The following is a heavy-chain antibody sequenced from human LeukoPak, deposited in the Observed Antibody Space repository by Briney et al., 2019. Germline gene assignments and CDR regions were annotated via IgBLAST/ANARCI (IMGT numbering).Heavy chain of an antibody. Sequence: PGGSLRLSCAASGFTFSSYAMSWVRQAPGKGLEWVSAISGSGGSTYYADSVKGRFTISRDNSKNTLYLQMNSLRAEDTAVYYCAKDLASGSYYTSIDAFDIWGQGTMVTVSS. J-gene: IGHJ3*02. CDR2: ISGSGGST. CDR3: AKDLASGSYYTSIDAFDI. CDR1: GFTFSSYA. V-gene: IGHV3-23*01. D-gene: IGHD1-26*01.